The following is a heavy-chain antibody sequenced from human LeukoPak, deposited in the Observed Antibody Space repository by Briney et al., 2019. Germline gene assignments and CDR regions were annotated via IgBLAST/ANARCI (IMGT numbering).Heavy chain of an antibody. CDR3: AKDRSYSGYEPLDY. Sequence: GGSLRLSCTASGFTFSDFGMHWVRQAPGKGLESVAVISHDGNSKYSADSVKGRFTISRDNSKNTLYLQMDSLRVEDTAVYYCAKDRSYSGYEPLDYWGQGTLVTVSS. V-gene: IGHV3-30*18. D-gene: IGHD1-26*01. CDR1: GFTFSDFG. CDR2: ISHDGNSK. J-gene: IGHJ4*02.